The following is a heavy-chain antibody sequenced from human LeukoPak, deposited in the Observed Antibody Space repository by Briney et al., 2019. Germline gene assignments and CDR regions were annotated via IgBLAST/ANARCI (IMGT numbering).Heavy chain of an antibody. CDR3: TRDGSGSYGRYYFDY. V-gene: IGHV3-49*04. CDR1: GYTFTKYA. Sequence: GGSQRLSCATSGYTFTKYAMNWVRQTPGQGLEWVGFIRSKAYGGTTEYAASVKGRFTISRDDSKSIAYLQMNSLKTEDTAVYYCTRDGSGSYGRYYFDYWGQGTLVTVSS. J-gene: IGHJ4*02. CDR2: IRSKAYGGTT. D-gene: IGHD1-26*01.